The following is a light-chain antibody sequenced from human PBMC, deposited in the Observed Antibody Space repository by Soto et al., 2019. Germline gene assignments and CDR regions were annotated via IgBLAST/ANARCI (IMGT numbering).Light chain of an antibody. Sequence: QSALTQHASVSGSPGQSITISCTGTSNDIGAYNYVSWYQQHPGKAPKLLIYDVTNRPSGISDRFSGSKSGRTASLTISGLQPEDEADYYCSSYTSIIAVVFGGGTKLTVL. CDR1: SNDIGAYNY. CDR2: DVT. CDR3: SSYTSIIAVV. V-gene: IGLV2-14*03. J-gene: IGLJ2*01.